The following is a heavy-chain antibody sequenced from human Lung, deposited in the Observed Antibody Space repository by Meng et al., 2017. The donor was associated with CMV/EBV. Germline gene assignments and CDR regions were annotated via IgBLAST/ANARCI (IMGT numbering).Heavy chain of an antibody. CDR3: ARQDSYTNYYFDL. CDR2: IYPGDSDT. CDR1: GYSFTTHW. D-gene: IGHD4-11*01. Sequence: KVSCKGSGYSFTTHWIGWVRQMPGKSLEWMGVIYPGDSDTTYSPSFQGRVTISADKSITTAYLQLRSLKASDTAVYYCARQDSYTNYYFDLWGRGTLVXVSS. V-gene: IGHV5-51*01. J-gene: IGHJ4*02.